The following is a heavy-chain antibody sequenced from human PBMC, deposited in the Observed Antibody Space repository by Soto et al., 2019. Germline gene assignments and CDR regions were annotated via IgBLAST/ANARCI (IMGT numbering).Heavy chain of an antibody. Sequence: EVQLVQSGAEVKKPGESLKISCKGSGYSFSTYCIGWVRQMPGKGLECMGIIYPGDSDTRYSPAFQGQVLISVDKAISTAYLHWGSLESSDTAVYYCARGQSVGRTVGAFDIWGQGTVVTVPS. V-gene: IGHV5-51*01. J-gene: IGHJ3*02. D-gene: IGHD1-26*01. CDR2: IYPGDSDT. CDR3: ARGQSVGRTVGAFDI. CDR1: GYSFSTYC.